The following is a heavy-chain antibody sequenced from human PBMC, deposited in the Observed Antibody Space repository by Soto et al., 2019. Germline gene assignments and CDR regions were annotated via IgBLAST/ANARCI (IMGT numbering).Heavy chain of an antibody. Sequence: QVQLVESGGGVVQPGRSLRLSCAVSGFTFSTYGIHWVRQAPGKGLEWVSVISYDGSNKYYADSVKGRFTISRDNSKNTLYLQMNRLGVEDTAVYYCAKDLGGSGSLHYWGQGTLVTVSS. D-gene: IGHD3-10*01. J-gene: IGHJ4*02. CDR3: AKDLGGSGSLHY. V-gene: IGHV3-30*18. CDR2: ISYDGSNK. CDR1: GFTFSTYG.